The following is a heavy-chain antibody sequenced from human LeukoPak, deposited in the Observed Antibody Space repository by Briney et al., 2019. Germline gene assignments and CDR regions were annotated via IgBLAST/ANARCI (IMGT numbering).Heavy chain of an antibody. CDR3: AKGVGGGSGSYLFDY. CDR2: ISGSGGST. CDR1: GFTFSSYA. Sequence: GGSLRLSCAASGFTFSSYAMSWVRQAPGKGLEWVSAISGSGGSTYYADSVKGRFTISRDNSKNTLYLQMNSLRAEDTAVYYCAKGVGGGSGSYLFDYWGQGTLVTVSS. D-gene: IGHD3-10*01. J-gene: IGHJ4*02. V-gene: IGHV3-23*01.